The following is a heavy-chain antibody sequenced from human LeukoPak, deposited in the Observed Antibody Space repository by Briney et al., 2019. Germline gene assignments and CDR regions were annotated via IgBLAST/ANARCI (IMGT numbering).Heavy chain of an antibody. CDR3: AGDGIAVAGTALDY. CDR2: ISYDGSNK. D-gene: IGHD6-19*01. V-gene: IGHV3-30-3*01. J-gene: IGHJ4*02. CDR1: GFTSSSYA. Sequence: GGSLRLSCAASGFTSSSYAMHWVRQAPGKGLEWVAVISYDGSNKYYADSVKGRYTISRDNSKNTLYLQMNSLRAEDTAVYYCAGDGIAVAGTALDYWGQGTLVTVSS.